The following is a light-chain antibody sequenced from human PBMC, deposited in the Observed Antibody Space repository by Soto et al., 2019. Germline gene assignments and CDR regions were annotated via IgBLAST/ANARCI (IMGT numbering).Light chain of an antibody. CDR2: EVS. V-gene: IGLV2-14*01. CDR1: SSDVGSYTY. J-gene: IGLJ3*02. Sequence: QSALTQPASVSASPGQSITISCTGTSSDVGSYTYVSWYQQHPDKAPKPIIYEVSNRPSGVSNRFSGSKSGNTASLTISGLQAEDEADYYCCSYTTSSTLVFGGGTKLTVL. CDR3: CSYTTSSTLV.